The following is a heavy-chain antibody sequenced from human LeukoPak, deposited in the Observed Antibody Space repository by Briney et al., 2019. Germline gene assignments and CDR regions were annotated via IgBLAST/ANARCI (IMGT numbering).Heavy chain of an antibody. CDR2: IKQDGSET. D-gene: IGHD6-19*01. J-gene: IGHJ3*02. Sequence: GGSLRLSCAASGFTFSSYWMSWVRQAPGKGLEWVVNIKQDGSETYYVDSVEGRFTASRDNAESSLYLQMTSLRVEDTAVYYCAKFTPRGSSDAFDIWGQGTMVTVSS. CDR1: GFTFSSYW. CDR3: AKFTPRGSSDAFDI. V-gene: IGHV3-7*01.